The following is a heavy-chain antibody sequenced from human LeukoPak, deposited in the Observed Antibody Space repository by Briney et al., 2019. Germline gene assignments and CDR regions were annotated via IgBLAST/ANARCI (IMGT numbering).Heavy chain of an antibody. V-gene: IGHV4-4*07. CDR2: IYSSGST. CDR3: ARVALYNGYDYFNY. D-gene: IGHD5-12*01. Sequence: SETLSLTCTVSGGSISSYYWSWIRQPAGKGLEWIGRIYSSGSTNYNPSLKSRVTMSVETTKNQFSLKLSSVTAAETAVYYCARVALYNGYDYFNYWGQGTLVTVSS. CDR1: GGSISSYY. J-gene: IGHJ4*02.